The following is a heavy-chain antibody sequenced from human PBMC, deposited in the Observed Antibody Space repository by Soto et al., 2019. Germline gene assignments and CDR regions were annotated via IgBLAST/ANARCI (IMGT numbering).Heavy chain of an antibody. Sequence: GGSLRLSCAASGFTFNNAWMNWVRQAPGKGLEWVARIKSEANGGTTNYAAPVKGRFTISRDDSKNTLHLQMNSLKIEDTAMYFCTRDDTFDYRGQGTLVTVSS. CDR3: TRDDTFDY. D-gene: IGHD3-22*01. CDR1: GFTFNNAW. V-gene: IGHV3-15*07. J-gene: IGHJ4*02. CDR2: IKSEANGGTT.